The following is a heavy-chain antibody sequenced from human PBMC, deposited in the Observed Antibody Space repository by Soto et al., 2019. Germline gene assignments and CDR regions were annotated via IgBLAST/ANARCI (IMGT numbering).Heavy chain of an antibody. CDR2: IGAARDP. D-gene: IGHD2-2*02. J-gene: IGHJ6*02. CDR3: ARAYTGRLPRRADYYYAMDV. V-gene: IGHV3-13*04. Sequence: PGGSLRLSCVASGFSFSDYDMHWVRQVPGRGLEWVSVIGAARDPYYLGSVKGRFSISRENAKNSVYLQMNDLRAGDSAVYYCARAYTGRLPRRADYYYAMDVWGQGTTVTVSS. CDR1: GFSFSDYD.